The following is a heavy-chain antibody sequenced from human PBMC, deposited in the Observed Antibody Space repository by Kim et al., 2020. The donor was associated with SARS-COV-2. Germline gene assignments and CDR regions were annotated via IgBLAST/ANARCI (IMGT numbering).Heavy chain of an antibody. V-gene: IGHV3-30*07. CDR3: ARDMIVGRPYFDD. Sequence: YYADSVNGRFTISKDDSGNTLSLQMDSLTVDDTGIYCCARDMIVGRPYFDDWGQGTQVTVSS. D-gene: IGHD3-16*01. J-gene: IGHJ4*02.